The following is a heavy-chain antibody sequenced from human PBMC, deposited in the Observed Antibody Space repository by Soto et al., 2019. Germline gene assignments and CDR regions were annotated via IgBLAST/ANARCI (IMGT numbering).Heavy chain of an antibody. D-gene: IGHD3-22*01. Sequence: GGARRVSCAAAGFNLSNYPLNWGRPDPGKGLEWVSVISGSGDSTYYADSVKGRFTISRDNSKNTLYLQMNSLKTEDTAVYYCTKVRADYYDSSGPNYWGQGTLVTVSS. CDR3: TKVRADYYDSSGPNY. V-gene: IGHV3-23*01. CDR2: ISGSGDST. J-gene: IGHJ4*02. CDR1: GFNLSNYP.